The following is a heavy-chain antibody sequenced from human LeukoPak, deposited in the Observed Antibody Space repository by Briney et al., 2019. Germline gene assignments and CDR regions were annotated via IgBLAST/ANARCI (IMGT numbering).Heavy chain of an antibody. CDR3: GRDPNGDYVGAFDF. Sequence: GESLRLSCAASGFTFSSYAMTWVRQAPGKGLEWVSSIKGSGDGTSYADSVKGRFTMSRDNSKNTLYLQMNSLRAEETAIYYCGRDPNGDYVGAFDFWGQGTLVTVSS. CDR2: IKGSGDGT. V-gene: IGHV3-23*01. D-gene: IGHD4-17*01. CDR1: GFTFSSYA. J-gene: IGHJ3*01.